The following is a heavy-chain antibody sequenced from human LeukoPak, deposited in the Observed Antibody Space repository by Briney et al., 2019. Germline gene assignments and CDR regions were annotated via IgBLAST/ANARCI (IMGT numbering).Heavy chain of an antibody. CDR2: ISGSGGST. CDR1: GFTFSSYA. CDR3: TTDGYTYYYDSSGYSLFSDY. Sequence: GGSLRLSCAASGFTFSSYAMSWVRQAPGKGLEWVSAISGSGGSTYYADSVKGRFTISRDNSKNTLYLQMNSLKTEDTAVYYCTTDGYTYYYDSSGYSLFSDYWGQGTLVTVSS. D-gene: IGHD3-22*01. V-gene: IGHV3-23*01. J-gene: IGHJ4*02.